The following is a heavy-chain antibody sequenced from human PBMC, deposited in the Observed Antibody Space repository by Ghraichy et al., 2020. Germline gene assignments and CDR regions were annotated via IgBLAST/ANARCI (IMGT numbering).Heavy chain of an antibody. CDR1: GGSMSISNLY. J-gene: IGHJ3*02. V-gene: IGHV4-39*01. Sequence: SETLSLTCTVSGGSMSISNLYWVWIRQPPGKGLECVGSVYYSGFTYHNPSLKSRVTISVDTSKNQFSLRLRSVTAADTAVYYCAGQTDNTSFTHAFDIWSQGTMVTGSS. CDR3: AGQTDNTSFTHAFDI. D-gene: IGHD1-1*01. CDR2: VYYSGFT.